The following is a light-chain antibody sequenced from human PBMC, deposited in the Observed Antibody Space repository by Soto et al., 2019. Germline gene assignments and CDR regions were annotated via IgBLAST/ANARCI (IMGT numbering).Light chain of an antibody. Sequence: QSVLAQPASVSGSPGQSITISCTGTSSDVGGYNYVPWYQQHPGKAPKLMIYEVSNRPSGVSNRFSGSKSGNTASLTISGLQAEDEADYYCSSYTSSSTYVVFGGGTKVTVL. J-gene: IGLJ2*01. V-gene: IGLV2-14*01. CDR1: SSDVGGYNY. CDR3: SSYTSSSTYVV. CDR2: EVS.